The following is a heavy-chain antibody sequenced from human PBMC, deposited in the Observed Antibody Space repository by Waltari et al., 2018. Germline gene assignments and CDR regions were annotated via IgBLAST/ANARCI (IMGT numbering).Heavy chain of an antibody. Sequence: QLQLHESGPGLVKPSETLSLTCTVSGCSISSSSYYWGWIRQPPGKGLEWIGSIYYSGRPYYNPCLKSRVTISVDTSKNQVSLKMSAVTAADTAVYYCARVWGFSYFDYWGQGTLVTVSS. D-gene: IGHD3-16*01. CDR1: GCSISSSSYY. CDR2: IYYSGRP. J-gene: IGHJ4*02. CDR3: ARVWGFSYFDY. V-gene: IGHV4-39*07.